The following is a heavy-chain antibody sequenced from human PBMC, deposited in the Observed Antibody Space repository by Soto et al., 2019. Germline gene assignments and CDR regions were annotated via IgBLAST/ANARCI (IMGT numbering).Heavy chain of an antibody. CDR1: GGTFSSYA. Sequence: QVQLVQSGAEVKKPGSSVKVSCKASGGTFSSYAISWVRQAPGQGLEWMGGIIPIFGTANYAQKFQGRVTITADESTSTAYMELSSLRSEDTAVYYCARVPYCSSTSCYNEADYWGQGTLVTVSS. J-gene: IGHJ4*02. V-gene: IGHV1-69*01. D-gene: IGHD2-2*02. CDR3: ARVPYCSSTSCYNEADY. CDR2: IIPIFGTA.